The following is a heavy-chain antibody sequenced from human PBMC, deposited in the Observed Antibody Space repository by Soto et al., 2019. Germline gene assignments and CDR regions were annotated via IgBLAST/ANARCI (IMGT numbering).Heavy chain of an antibody. CDR3: AREGYYSSSESYSPPRYYGRDV. Sequence: QAQLVQSESEVRKPGASVKVSCKASGYRFTTYGISWVRQAPGQGLEWMGWISDYKGNTNYEKKFQGRVTMTTDTSTRTAFMELKSLTSDDTAVYYCAREGYYSSSESYSPPRYYGRDVWGQGTTVTVS. V-gene: IGHV1-18*01. CDR2: ISDYKGNT. CDR1: GYRFTTYG. D-gene: IGHD3-10*01. J-gene: IGHJ6*02.